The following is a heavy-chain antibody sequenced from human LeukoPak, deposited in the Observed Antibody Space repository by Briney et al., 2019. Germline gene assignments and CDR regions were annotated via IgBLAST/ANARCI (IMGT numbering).Heavy chain of an antibody. V-gene: IGHV4-59*01. CDR1: GGSISSYY. Sequence: SETLSLTCTVSGGSISSYYWSWIRQPPGKGLEWIGYIYYSGSTNYNPSLQSRVTISVDTSKNQFSLKLSSVTAADTAVYCCASSRSSGWYDYWGQGALVTVSS. CDR3: ASSRSSGWYDY. D-gene: IGHD6-19*01. CDR2: IYYSGST. J-gene: IGHJ4*02.